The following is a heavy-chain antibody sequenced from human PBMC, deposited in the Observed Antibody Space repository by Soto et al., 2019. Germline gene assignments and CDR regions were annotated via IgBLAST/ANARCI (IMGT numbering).Heavy chain of an antibody. J-gene: IGHJ3*02. CDR1: GYTLTELS. V-gene: IGHV1-24*01. CDR2: FDPEDGET. CDR3: ASFNPTAAYYYDSSDAFDI. D-gene: IGHD3-22*01. Sequence: QVQLVQSGAEVKKPGASVKVSCKVSGYTLTELSMHWVRQAPGKGLEWMGGFDPEDGETIYAQKFQGRVTMTEDTSTDTAYMALSSLRSEDTAVYYCASFNPTAAYYYDSSDAFDIWGQGTMVTVSS.